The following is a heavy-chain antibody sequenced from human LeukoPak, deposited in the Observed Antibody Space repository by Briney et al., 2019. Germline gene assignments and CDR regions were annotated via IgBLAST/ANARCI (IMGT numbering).Heavy chain of an antibody. CDR2: IYTSGST. J-gene: IGHJ6*03. CDR1: GGSISSGSYY. Sequence: PSETLSLTCTVSGGSISSGSYYWSWIRQPAGKGLEWIGRIYTSGSTNYNPSLKSRVTISVDTSKNQFSLKLSSVTAADTAVYYCARVDYDFWSGPYYYYYMDVWGKGTTVTVSS. D-gene: IGHD3-3*01. CDR3: ARVDYDFWSGPYYYYYMDV. V-gene: IGHV4-61*02.